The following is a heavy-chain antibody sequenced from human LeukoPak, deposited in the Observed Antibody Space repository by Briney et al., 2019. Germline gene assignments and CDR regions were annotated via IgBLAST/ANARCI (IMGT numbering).Heavy chain of an antibody. J-gene: IGHJ6*02. CDR3: AKGTSLYYCSTASCPPLYYYYYGMDV. CDR2: ISGSGGST. D-gene: IGHD2-2*01. CDR1: GFTFGSYA. V-gene: IGHV3-23*01. Sequence: AGGSLRLSCAASGFTFGSYAMSWVRQAPGKGLEWVSAISGSGGSTYYADSVKGRFTISRDNSKNTLYLQINSLRAEDTAVYYCAKGTSLYYCSTASCPPLYYYYYGMDVWGQGTTVTVSS.